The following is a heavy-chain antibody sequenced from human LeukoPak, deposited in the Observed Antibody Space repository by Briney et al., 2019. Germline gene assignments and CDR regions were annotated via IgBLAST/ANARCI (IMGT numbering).Heavy chain of an antibody. Sequence: PGGSLRLSCGGSGFTFSSYAMSWVRQAPGKGLEWVSAISGSGTDTFYANSVKGRFTISRDSPKNTLYLQMNSLRAEDTAVYYCAKGGGSSCYSPSDYWGQGTLVTVSS. J-gene: IGHJ4*02. CDR3: AKGGGSSCYSPSDY. CDR1: GFTFSSYA. CDR2: ISGSGTDT. D-gene: IGHD2-15*01. V-gene: IGHV3-23*01.